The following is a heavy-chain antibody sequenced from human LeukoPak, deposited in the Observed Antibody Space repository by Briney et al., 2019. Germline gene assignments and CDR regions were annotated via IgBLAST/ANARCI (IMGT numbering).Heavy chain of an antibody. CDR1: GASISGSGYY. Sequence: PSETLSLTCAVSGASISGSGYYLGWIRQPPGKGLEWIGNIYYTGSTYYNASLQSRVTISIDMSKNQFSLRLSSVTAADTAMYYCVKTGGYGLIDYWGQGTLVTVSS. CDR3: VKTGGYGLIDY. J-gene: IGHJ4*02. V-gene: IGHV4-39*01. D-gene: IGHD7-27*01. CDR2: IYYTGST.